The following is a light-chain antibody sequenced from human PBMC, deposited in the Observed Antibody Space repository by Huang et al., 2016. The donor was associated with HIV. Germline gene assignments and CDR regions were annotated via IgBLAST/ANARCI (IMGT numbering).Light chain of an antibody. CDR2: GAS. CDR3: QQYDSSPWT. J-gene: IGKJ1*01. Sequence: DIVLTQSPGTLSLSPGERATPSCRASQSGSSSYLAWYQQKPGQAPRLLFYGASSRATGIPDRFSGSGSGTDFTLTSSRLEPEDFAVYYGQQYDSSPWTFGQGTKVEIK. CDR1: QSGSSSY. V-gene: IGKV3-20*01.